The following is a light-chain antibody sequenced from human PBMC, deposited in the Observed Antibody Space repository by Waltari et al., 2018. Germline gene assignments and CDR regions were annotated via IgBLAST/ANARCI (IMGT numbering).Light chain of an antibody. J-gene: IGLJ2*01. CDR1: KLGDKY. CDR2: QDS. CDR3: QAWDSSTGVV. Sequence: SYELTQPPSVSVSPGQTASITCSGDKLGDKYACWYQQKPGQDPGLGIYQDSKRPSGIPERFSGSNSGNTATLTISGTQAMDEADYYGQAWDSSTGVVFGGGTKLTVL. V-gene: IGLV3-1*01.